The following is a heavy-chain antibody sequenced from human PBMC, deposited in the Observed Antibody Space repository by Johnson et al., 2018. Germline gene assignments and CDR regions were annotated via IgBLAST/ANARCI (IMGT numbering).Heavy chain of an antibody. Sequence: QVQLVESGGGVVQPGRSLRLSCAASGFTFSSYGMHWVRQAPGKGLEWVAVISYDGSNKYYADSVKGRFTISRDNSTTPLYLQMTSRRAEDTALYYCAKGDNTYYDYVWGSYPTNYYYMDVWGKGTTVTVSS. CDR1: GFTFSSYG. CDR2: ISYDGSNK. CDR3: AKGDNTYYDYVWGSYPTNYYYMDV. J-gene: IGHJ6*03. D-gene: IGHD3-16*02. V-gene: IGHV3-30*18.